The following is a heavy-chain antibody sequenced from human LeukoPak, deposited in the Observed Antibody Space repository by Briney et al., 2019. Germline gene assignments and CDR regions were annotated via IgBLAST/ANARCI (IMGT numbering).Heavy chain of an antibody. CDR1: GGSFSGYY. CDR3: ARGRGVHR. D-gene: IGHD3-10*01. J-gene: IGHJ4*02. V-gene: IGHV4-34*01. CDR2: INHSGST. Sequence: SETLSLTCAVYGGSFSGYYWSWIRQPPGKGLEWIGEINHSGSTNYNPSLKSRVTISVDTSKNQFSLKLSSVTAADTAVYYCARGRGVHRWGQGTLVTVSS.